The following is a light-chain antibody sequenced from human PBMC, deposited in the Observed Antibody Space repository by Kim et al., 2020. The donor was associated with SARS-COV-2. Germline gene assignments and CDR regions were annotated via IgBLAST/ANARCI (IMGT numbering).Light chain of an antibody. J-gene: IGKJ4*02. CDR1: RRVSNSR. Sequence: PRGGAAPPCRASRRVSNSRFACYHQQTGQPPSSLLIAAASRTAGSPARFSGGGSGTKFSLTISRLEAEEFAVYYCQQYVETPPLTFGGGTKVDIK. CDR2: AAA. CDR3: QQYVETPPLT. V-gene: IGKV3-20*01.